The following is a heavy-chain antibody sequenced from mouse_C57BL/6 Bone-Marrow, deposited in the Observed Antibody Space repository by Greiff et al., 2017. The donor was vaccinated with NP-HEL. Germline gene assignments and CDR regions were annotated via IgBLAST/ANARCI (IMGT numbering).Heavy chain of an antibody. J-gene: IGHJ4*01. Sequence: VQLKQSGAELVKPGAPVKLSCTASGFNIKDYYMHWVKQRTEQGLEWIGRIDPEDGETKYAPKFQGKATITADTSSNTAYLQLSSLTSEDTAVYYCARTTVVAHYAMDYWGQGTSVTVSS. D-gene: IGHD1-1*01. CDR1: GFNIKDYY. CDR2: IDPEDGET. CDR3: ARTTVVAHYAMDY. V-gene: IGHV14-2*01.